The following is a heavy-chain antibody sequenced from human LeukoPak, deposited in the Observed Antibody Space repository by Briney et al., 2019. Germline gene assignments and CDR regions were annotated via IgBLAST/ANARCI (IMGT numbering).Heavy chain of an antibody. CDR1: GFTFSGSA. D-gene: IGHD3-16*01. CDR3: ARDSDVPFDY. V-gene: IGHV3-73*01. Sequence: GGSLRLSCAASGFTFSGSAMHWVRQASGKGLEWVGRIRSKANSYATAYAASVKGRFTISRDNAKNSLYLQMNSLRAEDTAVYYCARDSDVPFDYWGQGTLVTVSS. J-gene: IGHJ4*02. CDR2: IRSKANSYAT.